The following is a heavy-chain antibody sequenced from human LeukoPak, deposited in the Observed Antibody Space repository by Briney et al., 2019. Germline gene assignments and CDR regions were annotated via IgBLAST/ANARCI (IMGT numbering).Heavy chain of an antibody. CDR2: FSGGDGST. D-gene: IGHD2-2*02. Sequence: GGSLRLSCAASGFTFSSDAMSGVRQAPGKGLEWVSGFSGGDGSTSYAHSVKVRFTISRANSKNTLYLQMNSLRAEDTAVYYCAKGKVVPATIYDYWGQGTLVTVSS. CDR1: GFTFSSDA. J-gene: IGHJ4*02. CDR3: AKGKVVPATIYDY. V-gene: IGHV3-23*01.